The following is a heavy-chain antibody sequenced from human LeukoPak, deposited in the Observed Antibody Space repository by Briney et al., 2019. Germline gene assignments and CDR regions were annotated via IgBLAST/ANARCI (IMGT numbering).Heavy chain of an antibody. CDR2: IRYDGSNK. Sequence: GGSLRLSCAASGFTFSSYGMHWVRQAPGKGLEWVAFIRYDGSNKYYADSVKGRFTISRDNSKNTLYLQMNSLRAEDTAVYYCAKDDRQQLALDYWGQGTLVTVSS. V-gene: IGHV3-30*02. CDR3: AKDDRQQLALDY. J-gene: IGHJ4*02. CDR1: GFTFSSYG. D-gene: IGHD6-13*01.